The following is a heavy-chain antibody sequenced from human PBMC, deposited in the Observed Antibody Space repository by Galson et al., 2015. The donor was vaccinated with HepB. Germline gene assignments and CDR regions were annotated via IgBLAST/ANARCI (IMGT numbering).Heavy chain of an antibody. Sequence: SLRLSCATSGFSFSDSAMNWVRQAPGKGLEWVSYINGGSTSIHYADSLRGRVTISRDNTNNSLYLHMNTLQVEDTAVYYCTRGGGSFGYWGQGTLVTVSS. D-gene: IGHD1-26*01. J-gene: IGHJ4*02. V-gene: IGHV3-21*06. CDR3: TRGGGSFGY. CDR1: GFSFSDSA. CDR2: INGGSTSI.